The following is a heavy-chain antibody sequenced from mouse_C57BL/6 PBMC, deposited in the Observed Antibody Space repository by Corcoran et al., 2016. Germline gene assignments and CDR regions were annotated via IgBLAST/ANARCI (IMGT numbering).Heavy chain of an antibody. Sequence: EVQLQQSGPELVKPGASVKISCKASGYTFTDYYMNWVKQSHGKSLEWIGDINPNNGGTSYNQKFKGKATLTVDKSSSTAYMELRSLTSEDSAVYYCAPYGNYPYSFDYWGQGTTLTVSS. CDR1: GYTFTDYY. D-gene: IGHD2-1*01. J-gene: IGHJ2*01. CDR3: APYGNYPYSFDY. V-gene: IGHV1-26*01. CDR2: INPNNGGT.